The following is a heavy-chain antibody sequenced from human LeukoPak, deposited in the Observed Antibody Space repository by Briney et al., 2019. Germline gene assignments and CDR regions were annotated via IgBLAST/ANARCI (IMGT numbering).Heavy chain of an antibody. Sequence: GGSLRLSCAASGFTFSGYSMTWVRQAPGKGLEWVSYISSSSSTIYYADSVKGRFTISRDNAKNSLYLQMNSLRAEDTAVYYCARGVPTGVDYFDYWGQGTLVTVSS. D-gene: IGHD2-8*02. CDR1: GFTFSGYS. J-gene: IGHJ4*02. CDR2: ISSSSSTI. V-gene: IGHV3-48*04. CDR3: ARGVPTGVDYFDY.